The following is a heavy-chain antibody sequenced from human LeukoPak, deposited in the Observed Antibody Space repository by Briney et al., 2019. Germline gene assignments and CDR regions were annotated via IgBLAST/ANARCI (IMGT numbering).Heavy chain of an antibody. D-gene: IGHD1-26*01. Sequence: ASVKVSCKASGYTFTSHAMHWVRQAPGQRLEWMGWINAGNGNTKYSQKFQGRVTITRDTSASTAYMELSSLRSEDTAVYYCARDHLTYSGSYYSAYAFDIWGQGTMVTVSS. CDR2: INAGNGNT. V-gene: IGHV1-3*01. CDR1: GYTFTSHA. J-gene: IGHJ3*02. CDR3: ARDHLTYSGSYYSAYAFDI.